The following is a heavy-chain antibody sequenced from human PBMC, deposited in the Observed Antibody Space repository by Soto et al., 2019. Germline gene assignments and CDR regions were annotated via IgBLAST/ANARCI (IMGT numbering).Heavy chain of an antibody. Sequence: PSETLSLTCAVYGGSFSGYYWSWIRQPPGKGLEWIGEINHSVSTNYNPSLKSRVTISVDTSKNQFSLKLSSATAADTAVYYCARTRFLEWLYYYGMDVWGQGTRVTVSS. CDR2: INHSVST. CDR1: GGSFSGYY. D-gene: IGHD3-3*01. V-gene: IGHV4-34*01. J-gene: IGHJ6*02. CDR3: ARTRFLEWLYYYGMDV.